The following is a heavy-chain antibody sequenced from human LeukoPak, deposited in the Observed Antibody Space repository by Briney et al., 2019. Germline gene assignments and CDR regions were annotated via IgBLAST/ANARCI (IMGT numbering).Heavy chain of an antibody. CDR1: GYTFTGYY. V-gene: IGHV1-2*02. CDR2: INPNSGGT. J-gene: IGHJ4*02. Sequence: ASVKVSCTASGYTFTGYYMHWVRQAPGQGLEWMGWINPNSGGTNYAQKFQGRVTMTRDTSISTAYMELSRLRSDDTAVYYCARIYCSSTSCYIDYWGQGTLVTVSS. CDR3: ARIYCSSTSCYIDY. D-gene: IGHD2-2*02.